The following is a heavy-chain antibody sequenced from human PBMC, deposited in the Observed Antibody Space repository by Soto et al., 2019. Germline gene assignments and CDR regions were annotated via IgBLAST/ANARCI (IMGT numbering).Heavy chain of an antibody. CDR1: GFTVSSKY. CDR3: ARDLSWGSNWYYLMDV. Sequence: GGSLRLSCAASGFTVSSKYMSWVRQAPGKGLEWVSLIQSGGPTYYADSVKGRFTVSRDNARNSLYLQMNSLRAEDTAVYYCARDLSWGSNWYYLMDVWGQGTTVPGSS. J-gene: IGHJ6*02. D-gene: IGHD1-7*01. CDR2: IQSGGPT. V-gene: IGHV3-66*01.